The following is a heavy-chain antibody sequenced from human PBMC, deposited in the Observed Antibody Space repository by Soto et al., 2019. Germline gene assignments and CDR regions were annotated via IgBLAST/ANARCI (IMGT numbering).Heavy chain of an antibody. CDR3: ARDGRYSGSTDY. V-gene: IGHV3-33*01. J-gene: IGHJ4*02. CDR2: IWYDGSNK. CDR1: GFTFSSYG. D-gene: IGHD1-26*01. Sequence: GGSLRLSCAASGFTFSSYGMHWVRQAPGKGLEWVAVIWYDGSNKYYADSVKGRFTISRDNSKNTLYLQMNSLRAEDTAVYYCARDGRYSGSTDYWGQGTLVTVSS.